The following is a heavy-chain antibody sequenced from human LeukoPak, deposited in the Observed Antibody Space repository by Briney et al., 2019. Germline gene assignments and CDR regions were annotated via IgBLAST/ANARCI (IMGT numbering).Heavy chain of an antibody. CDR1: GFTFANFD. D-gene: IGHD6-19*01. Sequence: GGSLRLSCAASGFTFANFDMTWVRQAPGEGLEWVSAIPGSGVNTWYADSVKGRFTISRDNSANMVYLQMDSLRAEDTAVYYCARPSGDNGGWTDYWGQGTLVTVSS. V-gene: IGHV3-23*01. J-gene: IGHJ4*02. CDR3: ARPSGDNGGWTDY. CDR2: IPGSGVNT.